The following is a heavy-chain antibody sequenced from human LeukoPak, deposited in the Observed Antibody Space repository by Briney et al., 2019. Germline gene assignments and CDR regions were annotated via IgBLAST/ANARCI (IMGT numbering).Heavy chain of an antibody. V-gene: IGHV3-11*04. Sequence: GGSLRLSCAASGFTFSDYYMSWIRQAPGKGLEWVSYISSSGSTIYYADSVKGRFTISRDNAKNSLYLQMNSLRAEDTAVYHCARVRYLNYYDSSGYGEGFDYWGQGTLVTVSS. CDR3: ARVRYLNYYDSSGYGEGFDY. J-gene: IGHJ4*02. CDR1: GFTFSDYY. D-gene: IGHD3-22*01. CDR2: ISSSGSTI.